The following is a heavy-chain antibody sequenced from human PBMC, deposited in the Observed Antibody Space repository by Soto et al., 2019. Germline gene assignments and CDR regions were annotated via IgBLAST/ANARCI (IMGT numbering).Heavy chain of an antibody. CDR3: ARERWKGSYYFDY. D-gene: IGHD1-26*01. CDR1: GFTFSSYG. Sequence: QVQLVESGGGVVQPGRSLRLSCAASGFTFSSYGMHWVRQAPGKGLEWVAVIWYDGSNKYYADSVKGRVTISRDNSKNTLYLQMNSLRAEDTAVYYCARERWKGSYYFDYWGQGTLVTVSS. J-gene: IGHJ4*02. V-gene: IGHV3-33*01. CDR2: IWYDGSNK.